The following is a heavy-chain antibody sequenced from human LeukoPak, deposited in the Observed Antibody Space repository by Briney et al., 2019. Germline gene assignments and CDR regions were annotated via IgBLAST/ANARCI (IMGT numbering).Heavy chain of an antibody. CDR1: GASVSSGTYY. D-gene: IGHD3-3*01. V-gene: IGHV4-61*02. CDR3: AREGTKISGVIITGISFDY. J-gene: IGHJ4*02. CDR2: IYTSGST. Sequence: PSQTLSLTRTVSGASVSSGTYYWSWIRQPAGKGLEWIGRIYTSGSTNYNPSLKSRVTISLDTSKNQFSLKLSSVTAADTAVYFCAREGTKISGVIITGISFDYWGQGTLVTVSS.